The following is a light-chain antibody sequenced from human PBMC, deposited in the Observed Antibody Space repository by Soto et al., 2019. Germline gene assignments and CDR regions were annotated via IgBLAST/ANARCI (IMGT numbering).Light chain of an antibody. Sequence: DIPMPQSASALSASVCARVTIPCRASQAISTYLAWYQHKPGKAPKLLLSAASTLQSGVPSRFSGSGSGTDFSLTISSLQPEDFATYYCRHLNSYPSVQFGQGTKVDIK. CDR1: QAISTY. CDR2: AAS. V-gene: IGKV1-9*01. J-gene: IGKJ1*01. CDR3: RHLNSYPSVQ.